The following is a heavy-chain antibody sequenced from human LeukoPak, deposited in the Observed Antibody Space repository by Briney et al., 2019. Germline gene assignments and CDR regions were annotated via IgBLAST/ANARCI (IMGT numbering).Heavy chain of an antibody. Sequence: SGTLSLTCAVSGGSISSSNWWSWVRQPPGKGLEWIGEIYHSGSTNYNPSLKSRVTISVDTSKNQFSLKLSSVTAADTAVYYCARATGYSSGWYWFDPWGQGTLVTVSS. CDR3: ARATGYSSGWYWFDP. CDR2: IYHSGST. J-gene: IGHJ5*02. CDR1: GGSISSSNW. V-gene: IGHV4-4*02. D-gene: IGHD6-19*01.